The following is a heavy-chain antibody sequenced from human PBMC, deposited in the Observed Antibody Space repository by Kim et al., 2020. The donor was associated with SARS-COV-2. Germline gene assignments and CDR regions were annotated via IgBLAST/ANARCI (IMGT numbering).Heavy chain of an antibody. Sequence: GGSLRLSCAASGFVFSNHRMSWVRQAPGKGLEWVAKIKQDGSKEYYVAAVKGRFTVSRDNAKNTVYLQMSSLRAEDTATYYCARDPGIDSTNCFGAFDPWGQGTLVTVSS. D-gene: IGHD2-8*01. CDR1: GFVFSNHR. V-gene: IGHV3-7*03. CDR3: ARDPGIDSTNCFGAFDP. J-gene: IGHJ5*02. CDR2: IKQDGSKE.